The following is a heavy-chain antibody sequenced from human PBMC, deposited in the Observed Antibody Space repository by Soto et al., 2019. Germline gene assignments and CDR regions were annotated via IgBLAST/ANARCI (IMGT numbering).Heavy chain of an antibody. Sequence: PGESLKISCKGSGYSFTSYWIGWVRQMPGKGLEWMGIIYPGDSDTRYSPSFQGQVTISADKSISTAYLQWSSLKASDTAMYYWARFSPPSLSLENYYYYMDVGGKGTRVTAPS. CDR2: IYPGDSDT. D-gene: IGHD3-16*01. CDR1: GYSFTSYW. CDR3: ARFSPPSLSLENYYYYMDV. J-gene: IGHJ6*03. V-gene: IGHV5-51*01.